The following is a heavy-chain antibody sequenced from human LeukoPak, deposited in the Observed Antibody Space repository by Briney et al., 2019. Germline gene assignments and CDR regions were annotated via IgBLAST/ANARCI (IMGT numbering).Heavy chain of an antibody. Sequence: SVNVSCKASGGTFSSYAISWVRQAPGQGLEWMGGIIPIFGTANYAQKFQGRVTITADESTSTAYMELSSLRSEDTAVYYCAREGVVAGYYFDYWGQGTLVTVSS. CDR1: GGTFSSYA. CDR2: IIPIFGTA. D-gene: IGHD6-19*01. V-gene: IGHV1-69*13. CDR3: AREGVVAGYYFDY. J-gene: IGHJ4*02.